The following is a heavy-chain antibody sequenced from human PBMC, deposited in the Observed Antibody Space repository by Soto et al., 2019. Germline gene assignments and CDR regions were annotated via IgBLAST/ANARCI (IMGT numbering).Heavy chain of an antibody. D-gene: IGHD6-13*01. V-gene: IGHV4-4*02. Sequence: PSETLSLTCTVSGESISSTRWWSWVRQSPGKGLEWIGDIYHGGSTNYNPSLKSRVTISIDKSKNQFSLKLSSVTAADTAVYYCATYSSSWYNWFDPWGQGTLVTVSS. CDR2: IYHGGST. CDR3: ATYSSSWYNWFDP. CDR1: GESISSTRW. J-gene: IGHJ5*02.